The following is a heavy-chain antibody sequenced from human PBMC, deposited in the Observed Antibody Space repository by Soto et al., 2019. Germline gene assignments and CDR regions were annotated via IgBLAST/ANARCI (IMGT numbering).Heavy chain of an antibody. D-gene: IGHD2-21*02. CDR1: GYTFTSYY. Sequence: QVQLVQSGAEVKKPGASVKVSCKASGYTFTSYYMHWVRQAPGQGLEWLGIINPSGGSTSYAQKFQGRVTMTRDTSTSTVYMELSSLGSEDTAVYYCARDRKYCGGDCYPAYYFDYWGQGTLVTVSS. CDR2: INPSGGST. J-gene: IGHJ4*02. V-gene: IGHV1-46*01. CDR3: ARDRKYCGGDCYPAYYFDY.